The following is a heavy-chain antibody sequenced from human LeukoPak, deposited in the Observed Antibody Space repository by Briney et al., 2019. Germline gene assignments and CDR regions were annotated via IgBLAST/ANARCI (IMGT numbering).Heavy chain of an antibody. CDR1: GFTFSDYG. J-gene: IGHJ4*02. CDR3: AKTVSGSHSYQGGDY. Sequence: GGSLRLSCAASGFTFSDYGMHWVRQTPGKGLEWVAVIWYDGSNKYYADSAKGRFTISRDNSKNTLYLQMNSLRAEDTAVYFCAKTVSGSHSYQGGDYWGQGTLVTVST. D-gene: IGHD3-16*02. CDR2: IWYDGSNK. V-gene: IGHV3-33*06.